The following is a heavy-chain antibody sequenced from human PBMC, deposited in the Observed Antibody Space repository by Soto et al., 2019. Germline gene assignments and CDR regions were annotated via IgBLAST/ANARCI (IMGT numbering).Heavy chain of an antibody. CDR2: ISWNSGTL. V-gene: IGHV3-9*01. Sequence: VQLVESGGGLVQPGRSLRLSCVASEFTFEDYAMHWVRQAPGKGLEWVSGISWNSGTLVYADSVKGRFIISRDNAKNSLFLQMNSLRAEDTALYFCAKGRTRPLQLGSFGDNAFDVWGQGTMVTVSS. J-gene: IGHJ3*01. D-gene: IGHD3-10*01. CDR1: EFTFEDYA. CDR3: AKGRTRPLQLGSFGDNAFDV.